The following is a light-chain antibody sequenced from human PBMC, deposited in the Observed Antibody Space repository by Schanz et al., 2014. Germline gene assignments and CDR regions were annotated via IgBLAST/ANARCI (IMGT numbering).Light chain of an antibody. CDR3: GSYAGNINWV. Sequence: QSVLTQPTSVSGSPGQSITISCTGTSSDNLVSWYQQHPGKAPKLLIYEGSKWPSGVPDRFSGSKSDNTASLTVSGLQVEDEADYYCGSYAGNINWVFGGGTKLTVL. J-gene: IGLJ3*02. V-gene: IGLV2-8*01. CDR2: EGS. CDR1: SSDNL.